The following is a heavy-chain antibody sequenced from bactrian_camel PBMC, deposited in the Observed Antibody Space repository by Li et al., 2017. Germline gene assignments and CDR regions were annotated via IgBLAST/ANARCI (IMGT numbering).Heavy chain of an antibody. V-gene: IGHV3-2*01. Sequence: HVQLVESGGGLLQPGGSLRLSCAASGFTFTTNYMNWVRQAPGKGLECVSSINGDGTNTVYLDSVKGRFTISRDNAKNTVYLQIDSLKFEDTALYYCATTGFDFWGQGTQVTVS. D-gene: IGHD5*01. CDR1: GFTFTTNY. J-gene: IGHJ4*01. CDR3: ATTGFDF. CDR2: INGDGTNT.